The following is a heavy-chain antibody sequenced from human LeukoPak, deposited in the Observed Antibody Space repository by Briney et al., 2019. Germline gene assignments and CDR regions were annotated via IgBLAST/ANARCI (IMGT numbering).Heavy chain of an antibody. CDR1: GGTFSSYA. J-gene: IGHJ4*02. CDR3: ARERFEYSSSVAQYYFDY. V-gene: IGHV1-69*04. CDR2: IIPILGIA. Sequence: SVKVSCKASGGTFSSYAISWVRQAPGQGLEWMGRIIPILGIANYAQKFQGRVTITADKSTSTAYMELSSLRSEDTAVYYCARERFEYSSSVAQYYFDYWGQGTLVTVSS. D-gene: IGHD6-6*01.